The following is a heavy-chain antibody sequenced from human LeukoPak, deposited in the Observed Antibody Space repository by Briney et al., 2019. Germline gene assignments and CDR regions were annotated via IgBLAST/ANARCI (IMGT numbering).Heavy chain of an antibody. J-gene: IGHJ6*02. CDR1: GGTFSSYA. Sequence: ASVKVSCKASGGTFSSYAISWVRQAPGQGLEWMGRIIPILGIANYAQKFQGRATITADKSTSTAYMELSSLRSEDTAVYYCARTTRDYDILTGPTRYGMDVWGQGTTVTVSS. CDR3: ARTTRDYDILTGPTRYGMDV. CDR2: IIPILGIA. D-gene: IGHD3-9*01. V-gene: IGHV1-69*04.